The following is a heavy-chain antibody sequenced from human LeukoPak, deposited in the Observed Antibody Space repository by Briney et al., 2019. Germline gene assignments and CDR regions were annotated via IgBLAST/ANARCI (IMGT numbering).Heavy chain of an antibody. CDR3: ARRVTIFGVVTHFDAFDI. D-gene: IGHD3-3*01. J-gene: IGHJ3*02. Sequence: SETLSLTCTVSGGSISSSSYYWGWIRQPPGKGLEWIGGIYYSGSTYYNPSLKSRVTISVDTSKNQFSLKLSSVTAADTAVYYCARRVTIFGVVTHFDAFDIWGQGTMVTVSS. CDR2: IYYSGST. V-gene: IGHV4-39*01. CDR1: GGSISSSSYY.